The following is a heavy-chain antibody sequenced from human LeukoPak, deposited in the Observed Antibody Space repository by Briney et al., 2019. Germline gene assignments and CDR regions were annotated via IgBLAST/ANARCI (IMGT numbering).Heavy chain of an antibody. CDR3: ARDPYSGTYGDTYYYYMDV. V-gene: IGHV3-21*01. Sequence: GGSLRLSCAASGFTFSSYAMSWVRQAPGKGLEWVSTFSGSGGNTYYADSVKGRFTISRDNARNSLYLQMNSLRAEDTAVYYCARDPYSGTYGDTYYYYMDVWGKGTTVTISS. CDR1: GFTFSSYA. CDR2: FSGSGGNT. J-gene: IGHJ6*03. D-gene: IGHD1-26*01.